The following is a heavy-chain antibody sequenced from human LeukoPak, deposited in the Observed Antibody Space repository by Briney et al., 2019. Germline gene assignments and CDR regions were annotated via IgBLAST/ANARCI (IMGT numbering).Heavy chain of an antibody. CDR1: GYTFTSYG. Sequence: ASVKVSCKASGYTFTSYGISWVRQAPGQGLEWMGWISAYNGNTNYAQKLQGRVTITADTSTTTAYMELSSLRSEDTAIYYCARRRYDYDTSGYYPVGALDIWGQGTMVIVSS. CDR2: ISAYNGNT. V-gene: IGHV1-18*01. CDR3: ARRRYDYDTSGYYPVGALDI. D-gene: IGHD3-22*01. J-gene: IGHJ3*02.